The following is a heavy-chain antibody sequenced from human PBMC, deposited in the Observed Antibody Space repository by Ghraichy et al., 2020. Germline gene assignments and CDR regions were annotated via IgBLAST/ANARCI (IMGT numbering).Heavy chain of an antibody. J-gene: IGHJ5*02. CDR2: IYYSGST. CDR1: GGSISSYY. CDR3: ARIISGSGWYNWFDP. V-gene: IGHV4-59*01. D-gene: IGHD6-19*01. Sequence: EPLSLTCTVSGGSISSYYWSWIRQPPGKGLEWIGYIYYSGSTNYNPSLKSRVTISVDTSKNQFSLKLSPVTAADTAVYYCARIISGSGWYNWFDPWGQGTLVTVSS.